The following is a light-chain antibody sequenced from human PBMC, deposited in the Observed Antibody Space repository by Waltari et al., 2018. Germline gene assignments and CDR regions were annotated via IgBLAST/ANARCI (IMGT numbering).Light chain of an antibody. J-gene: IGLJ2*01. CDR3: FSYAGSNNLV. Sequence: QSALTQPPSASGSPGQSVTISCTGTSSDVGAYNYVSWYQQHPDKAPQPMIFAFSQRPSGVPDGFSGSKSGNTASLTVSGLQAEDEADYYCFSYAGSNNLVFGGGTKLTVL. CDR1: SSDVGAYNY. CDR2: AFS. V-gene: IGLV2-8*01.